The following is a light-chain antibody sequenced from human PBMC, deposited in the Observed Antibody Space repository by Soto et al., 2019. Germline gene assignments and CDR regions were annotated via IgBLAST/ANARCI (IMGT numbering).Light chain of an antibody. CDR3: RQSPDLPPIS. Sequence: ETGMEQSPGSLSVSPGERDALSCRASQSVGSNLAWYQRKPGQAPRLLIYGASTRATGIPSRFSGSGSGTELTLTISSLQSEDFAFYFCRQSPDLPPISFCRGSKVDIK. J-gene: IGKJ3*01. CDR1: QSVGSN. V-gene: IGKV3-15*01. CDR2: GAS.